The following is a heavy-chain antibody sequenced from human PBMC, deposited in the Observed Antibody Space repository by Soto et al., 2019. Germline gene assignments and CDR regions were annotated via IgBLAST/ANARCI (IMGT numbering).Heavy chain of an antibody. CDR1: GFSLTPRGVG. D-gene: IGHD3-16*01. J-gene: IGHJ5*02. CDR3: AHIPTYDQYDWFDH. V-gene: IGHV2-5*02. Sequence: QITLKESGPTLVKPTQTLTLTCTFSGFSLTPRGVGVGWIRQPPGKALECLALIYWDDDKRYSPSLQSRLSITKDTSKNQVVLTMTNVDPVDTATYYCAHIPTYDQYDWFDHWGQGTLVSVSS. CDR2: IYWDDDK.